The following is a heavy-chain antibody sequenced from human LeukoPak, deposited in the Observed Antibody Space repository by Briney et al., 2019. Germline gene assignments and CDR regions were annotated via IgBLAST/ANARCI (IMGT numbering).Heavy chain of an antibody. CDR3: ARGWGLQGAFDI. J-gene: IGHJ3*02. V-gene: IGHV1-69*06. CDR2: IIPIFGTA. CDR1: GGTFSSYA. D-gene: IGHD1-26*01. Sequence: SVKVSCKTSGGTFSSYAISWVRQAPGQGLEWMGGIIPIFGTANYAQKFQGRVTITADKSTNTAYMELSSLRSEDTAVYYCARGWGLQGAFDIWGQGTMVTVSS.